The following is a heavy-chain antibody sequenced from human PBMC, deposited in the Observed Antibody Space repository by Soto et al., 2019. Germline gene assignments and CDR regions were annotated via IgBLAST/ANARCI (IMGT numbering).Heavy chain of an antibody. CDR1: GGSISSGGYY. J-gene: IGHJ6*02. D-gene: IGHD3-10*01. Sequence: QVQLQESGPGLVKPSQTLSLTCSVSGGSISSGGYYWSGIRQPPGKGLEWIGYIYYSANTHYNPSLKGRVSISADTSKNQFSLNLSSVTAADTAVYYCARSGGNSDYYGMDVWGPGTTVTVSS. CDR3: ARSGGNSDYYGMDV. V-gene: IGHV4-31*02. CDR2: IYYSANT.